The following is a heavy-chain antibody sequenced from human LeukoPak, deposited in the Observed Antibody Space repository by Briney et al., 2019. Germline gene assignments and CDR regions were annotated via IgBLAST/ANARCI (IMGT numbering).Heavy chain of an antibody. CDR3: ARHSDSVTTPFDY. J-gene: IGHJ4*02. D-gene: IGHD4-17*01. CDR2: IDPSDSYT. Sequence: PGESLKISCKGSGYSLTNYWISWVRQMAGKGLAWMGRIDPSDSYTNYSPSFQGHVTISADKSISTAYLQWSSLKASDTAMYYCARHSDSVTTPFDYWGQGTLVTVSS. CDR1: GYSLTNYW. V-gene: IGHV5-10-1*01.